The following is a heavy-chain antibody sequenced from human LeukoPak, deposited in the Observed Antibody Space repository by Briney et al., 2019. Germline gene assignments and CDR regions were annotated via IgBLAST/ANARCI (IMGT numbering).Heavy chain of an antibody. V-gene: IGHV1-18*01. D-gene: IGHD3-3*01. CDR3: ARARRLRFLEWTPDFDY. J-gene: IGHJ4*02. CDR2: ISAYNGNT. CDR1: GYTFTSYV. Sequence: ASVKVSCKASGYTFTSYVISWVRQAPGQGLEWMGWISAYNGNTNYAQKVQGRVRMTTDTSTRTAYMELRSLRSDVTAVYYCARARRLRFLEWTPDFDYWGQGTLVTVSS.